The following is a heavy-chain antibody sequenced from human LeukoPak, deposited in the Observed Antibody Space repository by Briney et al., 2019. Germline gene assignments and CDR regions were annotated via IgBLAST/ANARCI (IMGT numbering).Heavy chain of an antibody. CDR3: TLRFLELKPVVGAFDI. V-gene: IGHV1-69*13. D-gene: IGHD3-3*01. J-gene: IGHJ3*02. CDR2: IIPIFGTA. Sequence: SVKVSCKASVGTFSSYAISWVRQAPGQGLEWMGGIIPIFGTANYTQKFQCSVTITADETTSPAYIEVISPRAEDTAVYYGTLRFLELKPVVGAFDIWGQGTMVTVSS. CDR1: VGTFSSYA.